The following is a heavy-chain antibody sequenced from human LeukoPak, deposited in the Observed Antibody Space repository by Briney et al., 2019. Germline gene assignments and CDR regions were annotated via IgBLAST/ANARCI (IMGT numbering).Heavy chain of an antibody. CDR2: ISSSGSTI. CDR3: ARGYGSGSYYGFPDASDI. Sequence: PGGSLRLSCAASGFTFSSYEIHWVRQAPGKGLEWLSYISSSGSTIKYADSVKGRFTISRGNAKNSLYLQMNSLRPEDTAVYYCARGYGSGSYYGFPDASDIWGQGTMVTVSS. J-gene: IGHJ3*02. V-gene: IGHV3-48*03. D-gene: IGHD3-10*01. CDR1: GFTFSSYE.